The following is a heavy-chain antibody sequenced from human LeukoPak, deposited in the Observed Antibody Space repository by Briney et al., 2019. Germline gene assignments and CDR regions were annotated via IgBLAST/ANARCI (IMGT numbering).Heavy chain of an antibody. D-gene: IGHD2-8*02. V-gene: IGHV3-7*01. CDR2: IKQDGSDK. CDR3: ARDSRYCTAATCRGDAFDI. Sequence: GGSLRLSCAASGFTFNTYWMSWVRQAPGKGLEWVANIKQDGSDKYYVDSVKGRFTLSRDNAKNSLYLQMNSLRAEDTAVYYCARDSRYCTAATCRGDAFDIWGQGTMVTVSS. CDR1: GFTFNTYW. J-gene: IGHJ3*02.